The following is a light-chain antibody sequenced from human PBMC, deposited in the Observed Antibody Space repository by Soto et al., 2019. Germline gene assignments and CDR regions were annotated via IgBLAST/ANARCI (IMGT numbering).Light chain of an antibody. Sequence: DIQMTQSPSSVSASVGDRVTITCRASQYISTWLAWYQQKPGKAPKLLIYAASSLFSGVPSRFSGSGSGTDFTLTISSLQPEDFATYYCQQADSLPLVTFGQGTRLDLK. J-gene: IGKJ5*01. CDR2: AAS. CDR1: QYISTW. CDR3: QQADSLPLVT. V-gene: IGKV1-12*01.